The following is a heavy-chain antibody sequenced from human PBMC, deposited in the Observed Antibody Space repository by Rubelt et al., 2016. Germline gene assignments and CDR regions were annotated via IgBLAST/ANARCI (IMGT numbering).Heavy chain of an antibody. V-gene: IGHV1-3*01. CDR2: INAGNGNT. D-gene: IGHD2-21*01. CDR3: ARAILGHSYYYYGMDV. J-gene: IGHJ6*02. CDR1: GYTFTSYA. Sequence: QVQLVQSGAEVKKPGASVKVSCKASGYTFTSYAMHWVRQAPGQRLEWMGWINAGNGNTKYSQKFQGRVTITRDTSASTAYMELSSLRSEDTAVYYCARAILGHSYYYYGMDVWGQGTTVTVSS.